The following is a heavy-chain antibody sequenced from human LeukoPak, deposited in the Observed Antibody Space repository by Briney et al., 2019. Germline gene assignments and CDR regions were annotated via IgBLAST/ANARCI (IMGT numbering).Heavy chain of an antibody. CDR3: AKEQDGVPAAIGLGWFDP. CDR1: GFTFSSYA. CDR2: ISGSGGST. V-gene: IGHV3-23*01. D-gene: IGHD2-2*01. J-gene: IGHJ5*02. Sequence: QPGGSLRLSCAASGFTFSSYAMSWVRQAPGKGLEWVSAISGSGGSTYYADSVKGRFTISRDNSKNTLYLQMNSLRAEDTAVYYCAKEQDGVPAAIGLGWFDPWGQGTLVTVSS.